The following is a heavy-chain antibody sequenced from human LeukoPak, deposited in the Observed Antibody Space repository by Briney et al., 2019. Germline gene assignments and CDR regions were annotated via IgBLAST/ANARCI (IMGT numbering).Heavy chain of an antibody. J-gene: IGHJ4*02. V-gene: IGHV3-20*04. CDR3: ARDLIRTIVVVPAAISN. Sequence: GGSLRLSCAVVGFTSQHYGVDWVRQAPGRGLEWVSLIDWNGDSTDYADSVEGRFTISRDNAKNSLYLQMNSLRAEDTAVYYCARDLIRTIVVVPAAISNWGQGTLVTVSS. D-gene: IGHD2-2*02. CDR1: GFTSQHYG. CDR2: IDWNGDST.